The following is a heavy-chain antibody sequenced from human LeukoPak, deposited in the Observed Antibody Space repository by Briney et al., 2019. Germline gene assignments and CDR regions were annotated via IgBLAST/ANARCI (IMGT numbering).Heavy chain of an antibody. V-gene: IGHV1-69*01. Sequence: SVKISCKASGGTFSSYAISWVRQAPGQGLEWMGGIIPIFGTANYAQKFQGRVTITADESTSTAYMELSSLRSEDTAVYYCARDRVTIFGVARDYYYYGMDVWGQGTTVTVSS. CDR3: ARDRVTIFGVARDYYYYGMDV. CDR1: GGTFSSYA. J-gene: IGHJ6*02. CDR2: IIPIFGTA. D-gene: IGHD3-3*01.